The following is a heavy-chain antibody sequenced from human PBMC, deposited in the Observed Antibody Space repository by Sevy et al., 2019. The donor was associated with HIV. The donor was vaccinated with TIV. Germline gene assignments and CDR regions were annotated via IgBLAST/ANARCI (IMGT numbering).Heavy chain of an antibody. CDR2: INHSGST. D-gene: IGHD3-22*01. CDR3: ARGQEYYYDSSGYYSLYNWFDP. J-gene: IGHJ5*02. Sequence: SETLSLTCAVYGGSFSGYYWSWIRQPPGKGLEWIGEINHSGSTNYNPSLKSRVTISVDTSKNQFSLKLSSVTAADTAVYYGARGQEYYYDSSGYYSLYNWFDPWGQGTLVTVSS. V-gene: IGHV4-34*01. CDR1: GGSFSGYY.